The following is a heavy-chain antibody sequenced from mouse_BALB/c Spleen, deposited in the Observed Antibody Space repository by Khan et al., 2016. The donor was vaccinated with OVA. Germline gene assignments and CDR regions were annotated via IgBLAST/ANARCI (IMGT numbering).Heavy chain of an antibody. D-gene: IGHD1-1*01. V-gene: IGHV5-6-3*01. CDR2: INSNGGST. Sequence: EVELVESGGGLVKPGGSLKLSCAASGFTFSSYGMSWVRQTPDKRLELVATINSNGGSTYYPDSVKGRFTISRDNAKNTLFLQMSSLKSDDTAMYYCARDPYYYGSKYAMDYWGQGTSVTVSS. CDR3: ARDPYYYGSKYAMDY. CDR1: GFTFSSYG. J-gene: IGHJ4*01.